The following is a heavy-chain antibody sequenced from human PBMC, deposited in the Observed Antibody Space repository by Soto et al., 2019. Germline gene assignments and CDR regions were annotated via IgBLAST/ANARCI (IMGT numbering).Heavy chain of an antibody. V-gene: IGHV4-30-4*08. Sequence: SETLSLTCTVSGASISSGDYYWSWLRQPPGEGLEWIGFIYNSGTTYYNPSLSSRVSISVDTSKNQFSLNLNFVTAAVTAVYYCVRALGSRFLEWPRFDPWGQGSLVTVSS. D-gene: IGHD3-3*01. J-gene: IGHJ5*02. CDR3: VRALGSRFLEWPRFDP. CDR2: IYNSGTT. CDR1: GASISSGDYY.